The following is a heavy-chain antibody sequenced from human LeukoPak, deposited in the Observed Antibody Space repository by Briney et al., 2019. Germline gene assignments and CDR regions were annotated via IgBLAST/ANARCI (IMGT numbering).Heavy chain of an antibody. CDR1: GFTFSDYF. V-gene: IGHV3-11*04. J-gene: IGHJ4*02. CDR3: ATSRVFDY. Sequence: PGGSLRLSCVASGFTFSDYFMSWFRQAPGKGLEWLSFINSAGDNIYYADSVKGRFTISRDNSKETLYLEMNSLRVEDTAVYYCATSRVFDYWGQGTLVAVSS. CDR2: INSAGDNI.